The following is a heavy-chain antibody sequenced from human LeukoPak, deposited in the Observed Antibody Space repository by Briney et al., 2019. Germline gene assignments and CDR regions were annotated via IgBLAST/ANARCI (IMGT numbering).Heavy chain of an antibody. J-gene: IGHJ3*02. V-gene: IGHV3-23*01. CDR3: AKGVVVVFDAFDI. CDR1: GFTFGTYA. D-gene: IGHD3-22*01. Sequence: PGGSLRLSCAASGFTFGTYAMNWVRQAPGKGLEWVSGISANGYDTYYADSVKGRFTISRDNSKNTLYLQMNSPRAEDMAVYYCAKGVVVVFDAFDIWGQGTMVTVSS. CDR2: ISANGYDT.